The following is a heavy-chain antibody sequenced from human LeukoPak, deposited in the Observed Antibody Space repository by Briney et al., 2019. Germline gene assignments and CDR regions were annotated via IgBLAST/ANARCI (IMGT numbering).Heavy chain of an antibody. Sequence: GRSLRLSCAASGFTFRSYSMHWVRQAPVRGLESVAVISPDGTNIYYAGSVKGRFTISRDNSENTLYLQMNGLRAEDTALYYCSRDGEHGYNDIDFWGQGTLVTVSS. CDR3: SRDGEHGYNDIDF. D-gene: IGHD5-12*01. J-gene: IGHJ4*02. CDR2: ISPDGTNI. CDR1: GFTFRSYS. V-gene: IGHV3-30-3*01.